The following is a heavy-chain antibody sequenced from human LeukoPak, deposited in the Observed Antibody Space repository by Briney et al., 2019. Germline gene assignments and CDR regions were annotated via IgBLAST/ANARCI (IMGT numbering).Heavy chain of an antibody. J-gene: IGHJ4*02. CDR1: GYNFTSYW. CDR2: IYPGDSDT. V-gene: IGHV5-51*01. D-gene: IGHD5-18*01. Sequence: GESLKISCKGSGYNFTSYWIGWVRQMPGKGLEWMGIIYPGDSDTRYSPSFQGQVTISADKSISTAYLQWSSLKASDTAMYYCARHVQSGYSYGPGRYFDYWGQGTLVTVSS. CDR3: ARHVQSGYSYGPGRYFDY.